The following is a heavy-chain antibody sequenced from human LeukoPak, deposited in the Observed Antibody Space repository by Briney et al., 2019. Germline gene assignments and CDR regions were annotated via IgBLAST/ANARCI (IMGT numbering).Heavy chain of an antibody. CDR1: GFTFDDYA. CDR2: ISRNSGSI. V-gene: IGHV3-9*01. Sequence: SGGSLRLSCAASGFTFDDYAMHWVRQAPGKGLEWVSGISRNSGSIGYADSVKGRFTISRDNAKNSLYLQMNSLRAEDTALYYCAKDIRLEYCSGGSCPTSSHFDYWGQGTLVTVSS. CDR3: AKDIRLEYCSGGSCPTSSHFDY. D-gene: IGHD2-15*01. J-gene: IGHJ4*02.